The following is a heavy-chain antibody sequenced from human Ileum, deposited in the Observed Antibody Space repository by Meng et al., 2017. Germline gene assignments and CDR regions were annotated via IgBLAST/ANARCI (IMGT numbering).Heavy chain of an antibody. CDR1: GASMSVVSY. Sequence: QAQLQVSGPRPVKASETLSLTCSVSGASMSVVSYWSWVRQSPGKGLEWIGQIDHIGIAYYKPSLKSRVTMSIDQSKSQFSLRLTSVSAADTAVYYCARHGGYYQDFWGQGTLVTVSS. CDR2: IDHIGIA. J-gene: IGHJ4*02. CDR3: ARHGGYYQDF. V-gene: IGHV4-4*02. D-gene: IGHD4-23*01.